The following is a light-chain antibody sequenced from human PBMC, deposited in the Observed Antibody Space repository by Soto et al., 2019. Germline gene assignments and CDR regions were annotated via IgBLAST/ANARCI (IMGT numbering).Light chain of an antibody. Sequence: SVLTQPPSVSGAPGQRVTISCIGSSSNIGAGYDVHWYQQLPGTAPKLLIYANSNRPSGVPGRFSGSKSGTSASLAITGLQAEDEADYYCQSYDSSLSGYVFGTGTKVTVL. CDR2: ANS. CDR1: SSNIGAGYD. CDR3: QSYDSSLSGYV. J-gene: IGLJ1*01. V-gene: IGLV1-40*01.